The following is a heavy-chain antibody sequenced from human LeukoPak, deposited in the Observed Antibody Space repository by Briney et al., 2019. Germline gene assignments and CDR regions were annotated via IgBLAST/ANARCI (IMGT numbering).Heavy chain of an antibody. D-gene: IGHD7-27*01. J-gene: IGHJ4*02. CDR1: GYTFTNYD. CDR3: ASNPPRTGDFNY. Sequence: ASVKVSCKPSGYTFTNYDINWVRQATGQGLEWMGWMSPNSGNTGYAQKFQGRVIMTRDTSINTAYMELSSLRSEDTAVYFCASNPPRTGDFNYWGQGALVTVSS. CDR2: MSPNSGNT. V-gene: IGHV1-8*01.